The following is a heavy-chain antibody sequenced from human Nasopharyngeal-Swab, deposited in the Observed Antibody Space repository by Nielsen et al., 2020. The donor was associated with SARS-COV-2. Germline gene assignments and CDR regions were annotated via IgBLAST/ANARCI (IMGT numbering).Heavy chain of an antibody. J-gene: IGHJ6*02. CDR3: ARQNTQLPYYYYGMDV. CDR2: IYYSGST. V-gene: IGHV4-39*01. Sequence: LRLSCPVSGGSISSSSYYWGWIRQPPGKGLEWIGSIYYSGSTYYNPSLKSRVTISVDTSKNQFSLKLSSVTAADTAVYYCARQNTQLPYYYYGMDVWGQGTTVTVSS. CDR1: GGSISSSSYY. D-gene: IGHD5-18*01.